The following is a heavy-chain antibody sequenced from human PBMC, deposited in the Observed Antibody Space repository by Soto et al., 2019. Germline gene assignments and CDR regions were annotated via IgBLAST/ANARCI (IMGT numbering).Heavy chain of an antibody. D-gene: IGHD4-17*01. V-gene: IGHV5-10-1*04. J-gene: IGHJ4*02. CDR1: GYSFTSYW. CDR3: ARQGDYHFDY. CDR2: IDPSDSYT. Sequence: GESLKISCKGSGYSFTSYWISWVRQMPGKGLEWMGRIDPSDSYTNYSPSFQGQVTISADKSISTAYLQWSSLKASDTAMYYCARQGDYHFDYWGQGTLVTVSS.